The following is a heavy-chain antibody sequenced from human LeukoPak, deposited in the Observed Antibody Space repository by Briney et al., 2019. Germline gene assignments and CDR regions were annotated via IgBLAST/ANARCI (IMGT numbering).Heavy chain of an antibody. CDR2: ISYDGSNK. J-gene: IGHJ4*02. V-gene: IGHV3-30*18. CDR3: ANDRERYITGTPDY. Sequence: GGSLRLSCAASGFTFSSYGMHWVRQAPGKGLEWVAVISYDGSNKYYADSVKGRFTISRDNSKNTLYLQMNSLRAEDTAVYYCANDRERYITGTPDYWGQGTLVTVSS. D-gene: IGHD1-7*01. CDR1: GFTFSSYG.